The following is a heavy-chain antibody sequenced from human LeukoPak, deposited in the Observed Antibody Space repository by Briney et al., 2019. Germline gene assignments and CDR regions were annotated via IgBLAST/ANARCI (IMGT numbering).Heavy chain of an antibody. CDR2: IYNSGST. CDR1: GFTFSDYY. V-gene: IGHV4-31*02. D-gene: IGHD4-11*01. Sequence: LRLSCAASGFTFSDYYMSWIRQAPGKGLEWIGYIYNSGSTYYNPSLKSRVTISADTSKNQFSLKLSSVTAADTAVYYCARDLDYNYFDYWGQGTLVTVSS. CDR3: ARDLDYNYFDY. J-gene: IGHJ4*02.